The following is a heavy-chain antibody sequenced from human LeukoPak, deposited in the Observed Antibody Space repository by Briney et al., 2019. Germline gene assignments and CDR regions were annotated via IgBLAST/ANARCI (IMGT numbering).Heavy chain of an antibody. D-gene: IGHD5-12*01. V-gene: IGHV4-4*07. CDR3: ARDRIASGYDS. CDR1: GGFISSYY. J-gene: IGHJ4*02. Sequence: SETLSLTCTVSGGFISSYYWSWIRQPAGKGLEWIGRIYTSESTNYNPSLKSRVTMSVDTSKNQFSLKLSSVTAADTAVYYCARDRIASGYDSWGQGTLVTVSS. CDR2: IYTSEST.